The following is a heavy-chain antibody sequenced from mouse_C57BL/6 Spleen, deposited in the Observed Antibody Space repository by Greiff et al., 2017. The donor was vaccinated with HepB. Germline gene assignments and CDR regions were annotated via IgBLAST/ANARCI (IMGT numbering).Heavy chain of an antibody. Sequence: VQLQQSGAELVKPGASVKMSCKASGYTFTSYWITWVKQRPGQGLEWIGDIYPGSGSTNYNEKFKSKATLTVDTSSSTAYMQLSSLTSEDSAVYYCAREGANWGPFDYWGQGTTLTVSS. CDR1: GYTFTSYW. J-gene: IGHJ2*01. V-gene: IGHV1-55*01. D-gene: IGHD4-1*01. CDR2: IYPGSGST. CDR3: AREGANWGPFDY.